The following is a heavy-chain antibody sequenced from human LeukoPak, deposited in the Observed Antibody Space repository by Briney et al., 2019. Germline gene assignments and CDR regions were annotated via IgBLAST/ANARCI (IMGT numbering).Heavy chain of an antibody. J-gene: IGHJ6*02. V-gene: IGHV1-2*06. CDR3: ATTTVTTFQYYYYGMDV. CDR1: GYTFTGYY. D-gene: IGHD4-11*01. Sequence: ASVKVSCKASGYTFTGYYMHWVRQAPGQGLEWMGRINPNSGGTNYAQKFQGRVTMTRDTSISTAYMELSRLRSDDTAVYYCATTTVTTFQYYYYGMDVWGQGTTVTVSS. CDR2: INPNSGGT.